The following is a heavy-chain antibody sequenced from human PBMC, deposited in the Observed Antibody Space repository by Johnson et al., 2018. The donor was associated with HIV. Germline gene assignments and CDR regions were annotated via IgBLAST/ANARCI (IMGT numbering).Heavy chain of an antibody. CDR1: GFTFSSYA. D-gene: IGHD2-15*01. J-gene: IGHJ3*02. CDR3: ARGIGAAADPDAFDI. V-gene: IGHV3-66*01. CDR2: IYSDSST. Sequence: VQLVESGGGLVKPGGSLRLSCAASGFTFSSYAMHWVRQAPGKGLEWVSVIYSDSSTYYADSVKGKLTISRDNSKNTVYLQMNSLRAEDTAVYYCARGIGAAADPDAFDIWGQGTLVSVS.